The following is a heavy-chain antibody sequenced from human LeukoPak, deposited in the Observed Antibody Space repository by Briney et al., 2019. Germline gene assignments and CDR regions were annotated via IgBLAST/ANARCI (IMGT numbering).Heavy chain of an antibody. CDR3: ATGVLQSRGGYYFDY. CDR2: IIPIFGTA. D-gene: IGHD2/OR15-2a*01. CDR1: GGTFSSYA. J-gene: IGHJ4*02. Sequence: SVKVSCKASGGTFSSYAISWVRQAPGQGLEWMGRIIPIFGTANYAQKFQGRGTITTDESTSTAYMELSSLRSEDTAVYYCATGVLQSRGGYYFDYWGQGTLVTVSS. V-gene: IGHV1-69*05.